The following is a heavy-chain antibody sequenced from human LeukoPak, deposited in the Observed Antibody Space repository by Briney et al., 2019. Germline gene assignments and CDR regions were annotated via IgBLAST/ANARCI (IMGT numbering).Heavy chain of an antibody. Sequence: QSGGSLRLSCAASGFTFSSFGMHWVRQAPGKGLDWVAVISSDVNNKNYADSVKGRFTISRDNAKNSLYLQMNSLRAEDTAVYFCARALSGITGYTYGRGIDYWGQGTLVTVSS. D-gene: IGHD5-18*01. CDR1: GFTFSSFG. CDR2: ISSDVNNK. V-gene: IGHV3-30*03. CDR3: ARALSGITGYTYGRGIDY. J-gene: IGHJ4*02.